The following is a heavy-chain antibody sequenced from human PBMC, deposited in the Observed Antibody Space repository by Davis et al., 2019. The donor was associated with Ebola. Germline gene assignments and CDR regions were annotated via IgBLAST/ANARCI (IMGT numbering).Heavy chain of an antibody. D-gene: IGHD5-18*01. CDR2: ISGSGGST. Sequence: GESLKISCAASGFTFSSYAMSWVRQAPGKGLEWVSAISGSGGSTYYADSVKGRFTISRDNSKNTLYLQMNSLRAEDAAVYYCAKDRSYGPYYYYGMDVWGQGTTVTVSS. CDR1: GFTFSSYA. V-gene: IGHV3-23*01. CDR3: AKDRSYGPYYYYGMDV. J-gene: IGHJ6*02.